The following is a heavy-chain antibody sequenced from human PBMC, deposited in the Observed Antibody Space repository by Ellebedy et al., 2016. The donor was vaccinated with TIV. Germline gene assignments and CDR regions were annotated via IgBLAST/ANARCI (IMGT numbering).Heavy chain of an antibody. V-gene: IGHV3-48*02. CDR1: GFRFSDYA. J-gene: IGHJ4*02. CDR3: ARQSYYSSFDY. D-gene: IGHD3-10*01. CDR2: FSSSSTTI. Sequence: GESLKISCAASGFRFSDYAMNWVRQAPGKGLEWVSKFSSSSTTIYYADSVKGRFTISRDNAKNALYMQMNSLRDEDTAVYYCARQSYYSSFDYWGQGTLVTVSS.